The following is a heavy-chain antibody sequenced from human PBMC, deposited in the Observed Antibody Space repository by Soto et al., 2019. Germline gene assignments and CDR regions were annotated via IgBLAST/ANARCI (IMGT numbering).Heavy chain of an antibody. CDR3: ARGGGYDSFDY. Sequence: QLQLQESGSGLVKTSETLSLTCTVSGASISYGGFSWSWIRQSPGKGLEWIGYISHLESTYFHPSFNSRLTMSIDRTRHQFYLKLSSVTAADMAVYYCARGGGYDSFDYWGQGVLVTVSS. CDR2: ISHLEST. CDR1: GASISYGGFS. V-gene: IGHV4-30-2*06. D-gene: IGHD5-12*01. J-gene: IGHJ4*02.